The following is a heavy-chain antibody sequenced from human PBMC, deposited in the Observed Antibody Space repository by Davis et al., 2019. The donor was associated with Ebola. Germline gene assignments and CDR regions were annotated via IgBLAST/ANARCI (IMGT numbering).Heavy chain of an antibody. CDR2: ISSNGGST. Sequence: GESLKISCAASGFTFSSYAMHWVRQAPGKGLEYVSAISSNGGSTYYADSVKGRFIISRDNSKNTLYLQMNSLRAEDTAVYYCARFLEWLSERGGYGMDVWGQGTTVTVSS. D-gene: IGHD3-3*01. J-gene: IGHJ6*02. CDR3: ARFLEWLSERGGYGMDV. CDR1: GFTFSSYA. V-gene: IGHV3-64*04.